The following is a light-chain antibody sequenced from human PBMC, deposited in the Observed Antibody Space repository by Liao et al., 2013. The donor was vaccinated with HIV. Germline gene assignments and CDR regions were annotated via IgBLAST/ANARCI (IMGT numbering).Light chain of an antibody. CDR2: HDR. CDR3: QTWDRTTYV. V-gene: IGLV3-21*01. Sequence: SYELTQPPSVSVAPGETARITCGGSSIGGYTVNWYQQRPGQAPVLVIYHDRVRPSGIPERFSGSNSANTATLTISGTQAIDEADYYCQTWDRTTYVFGSGTKVTVL. J-gene: IGLJ1*01. CDR1: SIGGYT.